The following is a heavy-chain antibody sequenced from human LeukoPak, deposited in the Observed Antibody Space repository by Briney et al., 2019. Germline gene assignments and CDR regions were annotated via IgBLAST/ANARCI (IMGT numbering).Heavy chain of an antibody. D-gene: IGHD2-15*01. CDR1: GGSISSSSYY. CDR3: ARELMDCSGGTCYSSFFDY. V-gene: IGHV4-39*07. CDR2: IYYSGST. J-gene: IGHJ4*02. Sequence: SETLSLTCTVSGGSISSSSYYWGWIRQPPGKGLEWIGSIYYSGSTYYNPSLKSRATISVDTSKNQFSLRLSSVTAADTALYYCARELMDCSGGTCYSSFFDYWGQGTLVTVSS.